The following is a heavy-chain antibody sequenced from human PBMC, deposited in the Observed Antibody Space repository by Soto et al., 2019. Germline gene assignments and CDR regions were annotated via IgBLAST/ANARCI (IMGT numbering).Heavy chain of an antibody. D-gene: IGHD2-15*01. CDR1: GYTFTSYG. CDR2: ISAYNGNT. Sequence: ASVKVSCKASGYTFTSYGISWVRQAPGQGLEWMGWISAYNGNTNYAQKLQGRVTMTTDTSTSTAYIELRSLRSDDTAVYYCARVGTRLGRSGFDYWGQGTLVTVSS. J-gene: IGHJ4*02. CDR3: ARVGTRLGRSGFDY. V-gene: IGHV1-18*01.